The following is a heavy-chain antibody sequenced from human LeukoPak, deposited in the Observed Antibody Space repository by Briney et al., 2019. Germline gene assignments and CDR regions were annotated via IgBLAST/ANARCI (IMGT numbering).Heavy chain of an antibody. V-gene: IGHV5-51*01. D-gene: IGHD3-22*01. CDR3: ARRVSYNSSGHYHLYYFDY. CDR1: GYRFPSYW. Sequence: GESLKIFCKGSGYRFPSYWIDWVRQMPGKGLEWMGIIYPADSDTRYSPSFQGQVTISADKSISTAYLQWSSLKASDTAMYQSARRVSYNSSGHYHLYYFDYWGQGTLVTVSS. J-gene: IGHJ4*02. CDR2: IYPADSDT.